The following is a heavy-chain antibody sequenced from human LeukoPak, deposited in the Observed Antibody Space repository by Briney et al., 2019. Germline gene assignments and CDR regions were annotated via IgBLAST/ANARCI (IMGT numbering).Heavy chain of an antibody. J-gene: IGHJ4*02. CDR1: GFTFSNYS. Sequence: GGSLRLSCAASGFTFSNYSMNWVRQAPGKGLEWVASISSGSREIYYADSVKGRITVSRDNAKNSLSLQMNSLRAEDTAVYYCARDLGSAYYYSFDYWGQGTLVTVSS. D-gene: IGHD3-22*01. V-gene: IGHV3-21*01. CDR3: ARDLGSAYYYSFDY. CDR2: ISSGSREI.